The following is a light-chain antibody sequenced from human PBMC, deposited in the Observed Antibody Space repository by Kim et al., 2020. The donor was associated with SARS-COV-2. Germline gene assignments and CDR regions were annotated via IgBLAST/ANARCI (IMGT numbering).Light chain of an antibody. CDR2: GAS. CDR3: QQYGSSPKT. J-gene: IGKJ1*01. CDR1: ESVSGSY. V-gene: IGKV3-20*01. Sequence: SPGERATPACRASESVSGSYLAWYRQKPGQAPRLLIYGASSRATGIPDRFSGSGSGTDFTLTSSGLEPEDFAVYYCQQYGSSPKTFGEGTKVDIK.